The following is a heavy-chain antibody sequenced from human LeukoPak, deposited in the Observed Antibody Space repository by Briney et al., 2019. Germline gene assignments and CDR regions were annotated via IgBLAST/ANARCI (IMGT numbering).Heavy chain of an antibody. Sequence: QPGGSLRLSCAASGFTFSSYAMHWVRQAPGKGLEWVAVISYDGSNKYYADSVKGRFTISRDNSKNTLYLQMNSLRAEDTAVYYCASELIFGSFDYWGQGTLVTVSS. J-gene: IGHJ4*02. CDR1: GFTFSSYA. D-gene: IGHD3-3*01. CDR3: ASELIFGSFDY. V-gene: IGHV3-30*04. CDR2: ISYDGSNK.